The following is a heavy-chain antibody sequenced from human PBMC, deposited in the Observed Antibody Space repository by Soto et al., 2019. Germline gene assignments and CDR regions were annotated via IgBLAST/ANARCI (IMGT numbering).Heavy chain of an antibody. CDR2: ISYDGSNK. CDR1: GFSFSSYG. Sequence: PGGSLRLSCAASGFSFSSYGMHWVRQAPGKGLEWVAVISYDGSNKYYADSVEGRFTISRDNSKNTLYLQMNSLRAEDTAVYYCATYYGSGSYNHYYYYYMDVWGKGTTVTVSS. CDR3: ATYYGSGSYNHYYYYYMDV. J-gene: IGHJ6*03. V-gene: IGHV3-30*03. D-gene: IGHD3-10*01.